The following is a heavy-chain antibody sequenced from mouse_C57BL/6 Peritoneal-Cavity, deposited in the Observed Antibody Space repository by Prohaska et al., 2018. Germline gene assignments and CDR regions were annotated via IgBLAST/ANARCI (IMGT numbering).Heavy chain of an antibody. J-gene: IGHJ3*01. Sequence: EVQLVESGGGLVKPGGSLKLSCAASGFTFSDYGMHWVRQAPGKGLEWVAYISSGSCTIYYADTVKGRFTISRDNAKNTLFLQMTILRSEETAMYYCARVHGSAWFAYWGQGTLVTVSA. D-gene: IGHD2-2*01. CDR1: GFTFSDYG. V-gene: IGHV5-17*01. CDR2: ISSGSCTI. CDR3: ARVHGSAWFAY.